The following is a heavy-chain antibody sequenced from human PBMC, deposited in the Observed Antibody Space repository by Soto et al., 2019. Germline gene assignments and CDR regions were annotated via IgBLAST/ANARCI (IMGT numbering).Heavy chain of an antibody. V-gene: IGHV3-30*18. Sequence: PGGSLRLSCAASGFTFSSYAMSWVRQAPGKGLEWVAVISYDGSNKYYADSVKGRFTISRDNSKNTLYLQVNSLRAEDTAVYYCAKDRSTDYYYMDVWGKGTTVTVSS. D-gene: IGHD2-2*01. CDR2: ISYDGSNK. CDR3: AKDRSTDYYYMDV. J-gene: IGHJ6*03. CDR1: GFTFSSYA.